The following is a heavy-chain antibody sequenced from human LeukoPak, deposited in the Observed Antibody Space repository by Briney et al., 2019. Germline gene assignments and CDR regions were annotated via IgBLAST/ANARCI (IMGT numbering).Heavy chain of an antibody. CDR2: IESKTDGGTT. J-gene: IGHJ4*02. Sequence: GGSLRLSCAASGFTFCNAWMSWVRQAPGKGLEWVGRIESKTDGGTTDYAAPVKGRFTISRDDSKNTLYLQMNSLKTEDTAVYYCTTDHLNTYYFDYWGQGTLVTVSS. V-gene: IGHV3-15*04. D-gene: IGHD2-2*02. CDR1: GFTFCNAW. CDR3: TTDHLNTYYFDY.